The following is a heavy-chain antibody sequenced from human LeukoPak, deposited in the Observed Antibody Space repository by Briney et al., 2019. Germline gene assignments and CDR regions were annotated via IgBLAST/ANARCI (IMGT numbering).Heavy chain of an antibody. CDR3: ARRFASSEFFSDY. CDR2: ISSNGVAA. D-gene: IGHD3-22*01. V-gene: IGHV3-64*01. CDR1: GFTFSSYG. Sequence: GGSLRLSCAASGFTFSSYGMHWVRQAPGKGLEYVSGISSNGVAAYYANSVKGRFTISRENSKNTLYLQMASLRAEDMVVYYCARRFASSEFFSDYWGQGALVTVTS. J-gene: IGHJ4*02.